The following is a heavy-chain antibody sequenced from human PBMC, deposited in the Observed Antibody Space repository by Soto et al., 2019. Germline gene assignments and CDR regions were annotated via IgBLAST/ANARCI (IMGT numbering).Heavy chain of an antibody. Sequence: PGESLKISCKGSGYSFTNYWIAWVRQMPGKGLEYMGIIYPSDSTTRYSPSFQGQVTISADKSISNAYLQWNSLKASDTAMYYCARHGFYGDYSSNYFDPWGQGTLVTVSS. D-gene: IGHD4-17*01. CDR2: IYPSDSTT. V-gene: IGHV5-51*01. CDR1: GYSFTNYW. J-gene: IGHJ5*01. CDR3: ARHGFYGDYSSNYFDP.